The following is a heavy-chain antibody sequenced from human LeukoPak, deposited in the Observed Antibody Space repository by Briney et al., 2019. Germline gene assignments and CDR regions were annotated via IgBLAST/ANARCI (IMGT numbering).Heavy chain of an antibody. CDR1: GFTFNNYA. D-gene: IGHD5-18*01. CDR3: AKPRTAMVTRDAFDI. CDR2: ISGSGGST. V-gene: IGHV3-23*01. J-gene: IGHJ3*02. Sequence: GGSLRLSCAASGFTFNNYAMNWVRQAPGKGLEWVSAISGSGGSTYYADSVKGRFTISRDNSKNTLYLQMNSLRAEDTAVYYCAKPRTAMVTRDAFDIWGQGTMVTVSS.